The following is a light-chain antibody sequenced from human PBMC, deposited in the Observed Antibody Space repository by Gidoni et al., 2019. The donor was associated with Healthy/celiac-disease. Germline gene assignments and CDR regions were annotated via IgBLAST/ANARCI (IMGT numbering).Light chain of an antibody. CDR1: SSNIGSNY. CDR3: AAWDDSLSVRV. Sequence: QSVLTKPPSASGTPGQRVTISCSGSSSNIGSNYVYWYQQLPGPAPKLLIYRNNQRPSGVPDRFSGSKSGTSASLAISGLRSEDEADYYCAAWDDSLSVRVFGGGTKLTVL. CDR2: RNN. V-gene: IGLV1-47*01. J-gene: IGLJ3*02.